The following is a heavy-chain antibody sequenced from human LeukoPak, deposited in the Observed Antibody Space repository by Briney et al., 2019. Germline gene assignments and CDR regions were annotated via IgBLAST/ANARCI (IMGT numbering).Heavy chain of an antibody. CDR3: ARDISYSRGYYSDS. J-gene: IGHJ5*01. CDR2: MHSGGST. Sequence: SETLSLTCTVSGGSISSTFYYCGWIRQPPGKGLEWIGSMHSGGSTYYNPSLKSRVTISVDASKNQFSLKLNSVTAADTAVYYCARDISYSRGYYSDSWGQGSLVTVSS. CDR1: GGSISSTFYY. D-gene: IGHD3-22*01. V-gene: IGHV4-39*07.